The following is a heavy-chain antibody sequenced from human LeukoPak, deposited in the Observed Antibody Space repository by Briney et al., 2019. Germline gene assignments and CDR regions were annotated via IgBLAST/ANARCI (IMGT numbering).Heavy chain of an antibody. Sequence: SETLSLTCDVSGSSVNSDQYWGWMRHSPGAGLEWIGSIHQTGSPYYNPSLGSRVSLSIDSTKNSFSLRLTSVTAADTAVYYCAMLRLGELSLLANAYDIWGQGTMVIVSS. CDR1: GSSVNSDQY. CDR3: AMLRLGELSLLANAYDI. CDR2: IHQTGSP. J-gene: IGHJ3*02. V-gene: IGHV4-38-2*01. D-gene: IGHD3-16*02.